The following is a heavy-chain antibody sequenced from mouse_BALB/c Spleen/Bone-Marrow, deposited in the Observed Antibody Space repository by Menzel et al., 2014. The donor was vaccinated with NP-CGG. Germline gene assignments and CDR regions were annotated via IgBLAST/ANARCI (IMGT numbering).Heavy chain of an antibody. CDR2: INPYNDDS. D-gene: IGHD1-1*01. Sequence: EVQLQQSGPELVKPGASVKMSCKASGYTFTTYVMHWVKQKPGQGPEWIGYINPYNDDSKYNEKFKGKATLTSDKSSSTAYMELSSLTSEDSAVYYCARDYYGSTSVAYWGQGTLVTVSA. CDR1: GYTFTTYV. V-gene: IGHV1-14*01. CDR3: ARDYYGSTSVAY. J-gene: IGHJ3*01.